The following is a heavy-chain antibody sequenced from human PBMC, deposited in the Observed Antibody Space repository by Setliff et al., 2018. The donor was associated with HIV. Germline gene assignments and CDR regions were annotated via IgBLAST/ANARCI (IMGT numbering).Heavy chain of an antibody. J-gene: IGHJ4*02. CDR3: ARDPPSSGWYRADY. V-gene: IGHV1-3*01. CDR1: GYTFTSYA. D-gene: IGHD6-19*01. Sequence: ASVKVSCKASGYTFTSYAMHWVRQAPGQRLEWMGWINAGNGNTKYSQKFQGRVTITRDTSASTAYMELSSLRSDDTAVYYCARDPPSSGWYRADYWGQGTLVTVS. CDR2: INAGNGNT.